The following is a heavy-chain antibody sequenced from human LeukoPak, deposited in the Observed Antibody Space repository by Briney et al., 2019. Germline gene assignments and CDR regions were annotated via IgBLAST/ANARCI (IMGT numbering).Heavy chain of an antibody. CDR1: GGSISSSSYY. Sequence: SETLSLTCTVSGGSISSSSYYWGWIRQPPGKGLEWIGSIYYSGSTYYNPSLKSRVTISVDTSKNQFSLKLSSVTAADTAVYYCARGYGRIRIGFFDYWGQGTLVTVSS. CDR3: ARGYGRIRIGFFDY. CDR2: IYYSGST. V-gene: IGHV4-39*01. J-gene: IGHJ4*02. D-gene: IGHD4-23*01.